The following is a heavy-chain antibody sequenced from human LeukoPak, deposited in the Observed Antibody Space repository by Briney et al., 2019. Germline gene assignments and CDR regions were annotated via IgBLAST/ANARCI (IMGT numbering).Heavy chain of an antibody. J-gene: IGHJ5*02. CDR3: AKGSRITIFGVVLFDP. CDR2: ISGSGGST. CDR1: GFPFSSYA. D-gene: IGHD3-3*01. V-gene: IGHV3-23*01. Sequence: GSLRLSCAASGFPFSSYAMSWVRQAPGKGLEWVSAISGSGGSTYYADSVKGRFTISRDNSENTLYLQMNSLRAEDTAVYYCAKGSRITIFGVVLFDPWGQGTLVTVSS.